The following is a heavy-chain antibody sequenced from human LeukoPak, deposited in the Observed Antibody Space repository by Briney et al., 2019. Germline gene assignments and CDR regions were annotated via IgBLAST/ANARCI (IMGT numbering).Heavy chain of an antibody. CDR3: ARVDTAMVNDY. D-gene: IGHD5-18*01. V-gene: IGHV1-69*05. Sequence: GASVKVSCKASGGTFSSYAISWVRQAPGQGLEWMGGIIPIFGTANYAQKFQGRVTMTRDTSTSTVYMELSSLRSEDTAVYYCARVDTAMVNDYWGQGTLVTVSS. CDR1: GGTFSSYA. J-gene: IGHJ4*02. CDR2: IIPIFGTA.